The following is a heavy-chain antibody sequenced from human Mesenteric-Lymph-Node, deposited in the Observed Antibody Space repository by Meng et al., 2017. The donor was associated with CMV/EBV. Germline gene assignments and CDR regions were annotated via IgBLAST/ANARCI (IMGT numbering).Heavy chain of an antibody. CDR2: INSDGTST. CDR3: ARGQAAGGYVYIDH. D-gene: IGHD5-12*01. CDR1: GFTFSRHW. Sequence: GESLKISCAASGFTFSRHWMHWVRQAPGKGLMWVSRINSDGTSTTYADSVKGRFTVSRDNAKNTLYLQMNGLRAEDTAVYYCARGQAAGGYVYIDHWGQGTLVTVSS. J-gene: IGHJ4*02. V-gene: IGHV3-74*01.